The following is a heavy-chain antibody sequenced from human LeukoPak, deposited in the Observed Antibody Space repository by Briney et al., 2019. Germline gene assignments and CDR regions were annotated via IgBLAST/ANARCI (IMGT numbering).Heavy chain of an antibody. Sequence: SETLSLTCTVSGGSISSSYYWGWIRQPPGKGLDWIGSIYYGGSTYYNPSLRSRVTTSVDTSKNQFSLKLTSVTAADTVVYYCARHGNHYYGSGGFDYWDQGTLVTVSS. J-gene: IGHJ4*02. CDR2: IYYGGST. D-gene: IGHD3-10*01. V-gene: IGHV4-39*01. CDR3: ARHGNHYYGSGGFDY. CDR1: GGSISSSYY.